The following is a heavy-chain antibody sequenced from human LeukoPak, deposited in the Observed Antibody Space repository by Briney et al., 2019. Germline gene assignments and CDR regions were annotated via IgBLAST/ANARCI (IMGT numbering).Heavy chain of an antibody. V-gene: IGHV1-8*01. Sequence: ASVEVSCKASGYTFTSYDIDWVRQATGQGLEWMGWMNPNSGNTGYAQKFQGRVTMTRNTSISTAYMELSSLRSEDTAVYYCARREGYSYGRRAFDIWGQGTMVTVSS. CDR3: ARREGYSYGRRAFDI. CDR2: MNPNSGNT. J-gene: IGHJ3*02. CDR1: GYTFTSYD. D-gene: IGHD5-18*01.